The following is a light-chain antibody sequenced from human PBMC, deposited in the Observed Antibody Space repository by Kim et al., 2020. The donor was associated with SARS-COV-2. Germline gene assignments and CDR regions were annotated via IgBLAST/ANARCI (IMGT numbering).Light chain of an antibody. CDR1: SGVLGDYNH. V-gene: IGLV2-14*03. CDR2: ALT. CDR3: SSYTGSNSVI. J-gene: IGLJ2*01. Sequence: GQSVTSTCTRTSGVLGDYNHVFWYQQHPGKAPQLIIYALTIRPSGVSARFSGSNSANAASLTISGLQAEDEADYYCSSYTGSNSVIFGGGTQLTVL.